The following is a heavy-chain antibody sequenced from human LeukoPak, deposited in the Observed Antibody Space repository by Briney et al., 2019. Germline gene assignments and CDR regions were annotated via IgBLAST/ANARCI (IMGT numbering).Heavy chain of an antibody. V-gene: IGHV4-31*03. J-gene: IGHJ5*02. CDR2: IYYSGST. CDR1: GGSISSGGYY. CDR3: ARDMTDWWFDP. D-gene: IGHD3-9*01. Sequence: SETLSLTCTVSGGSISSGGYYWSWIRQHPGKGLEWIGYIYYSGSTHYNPSLKSRVTISVDTSKNQFSLKLSSVTAADTAVYYCARDMTDWWFDPWGQGTLVTVSS.